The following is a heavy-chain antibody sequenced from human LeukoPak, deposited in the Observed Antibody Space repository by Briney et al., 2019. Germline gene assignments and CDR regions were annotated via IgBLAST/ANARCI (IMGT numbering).Heavy chain of an antibody. D-gene: IGHD6-13*01. CDR2: IGRDGTGT. Sequence: HSGGSLRLSCTASGFTFDDHTMHWVRQAPGKGLVWVSRIGRDGTGTTYADSVRGRFTISRDNAKNTLYLQMDSLRAEDTAVYYCARGPSFSSSWYGHDYWGQGTLVTVSS. CDR3: ARGPSFSSSWYGHDY. V-gene: IGHV3-74*03. J-gene: IGHJ4*02. CDR1: GFTFDDHT.